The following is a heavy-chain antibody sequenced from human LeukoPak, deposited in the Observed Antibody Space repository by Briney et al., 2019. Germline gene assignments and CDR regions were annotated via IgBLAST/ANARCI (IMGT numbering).Heavy chain of an antibody. CDR1: GFTCSNYA. D-gene: IGHD3-10*01. J-gene: IGHJ4*02. V-gene: IGHV3-30*01. CDR3: ARDSTYYYDSGSSGPHYFDN. Sequence: GKSLRLSCAASGFTCSNYAMHWVRQAPGKGLEWVSLISSGGTYEYYADSVKGRFTISRDNSKNTLYLQLNSLRAEDTAVYYCARDSTYYYDSGSSGPHYFDNWGQGTLVTVSS. CDR2: ISSGGTYE.